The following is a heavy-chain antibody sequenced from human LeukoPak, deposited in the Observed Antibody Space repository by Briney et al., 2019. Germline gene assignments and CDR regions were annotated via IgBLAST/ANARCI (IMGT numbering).Heavy chain of an antibody. V-gene: IGHV4-39*07. D-gene: IGHD6-13*01. CDR3: ARGPQQQLVPPYYYYMDV. CDR2: IYYSGST. CDR1: GDSISTSSFY. J-gene: IGHJ6*03. Sequence: PSETLSLTCTVSGDSISTSSFYWGWIRQPPGMGLEWIGSIYYSGSTYYNPSLKSRVTISVDTSKNQFSLKLSSVTAADTAVYYCARGPQQQLVPPYYYYMDVWGKGTTVTVSS.